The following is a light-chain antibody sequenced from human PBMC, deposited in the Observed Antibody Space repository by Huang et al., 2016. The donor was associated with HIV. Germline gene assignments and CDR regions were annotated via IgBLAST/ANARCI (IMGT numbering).Light chain of an antibody. Sequence: EIVLTQSPATLSLSPGVRATLSCRASQSVSSYLAWYQQKPGQAPMRLIYDASNRATGIPARFSGSGSGTDFTLTISSLEPEDFAVYYCQQRSNWRTFGQGTKVEIK. CDR1: QSVSSY. CDR2: DAS. CDR3: QQRSNWRT. J-gene: IGKJ1*01. V-gene: IGKV3-11*01.